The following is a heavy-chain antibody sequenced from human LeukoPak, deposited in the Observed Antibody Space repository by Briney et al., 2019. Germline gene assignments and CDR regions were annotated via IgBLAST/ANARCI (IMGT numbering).Heavy chain of an antibody. CDR2: IYPGDSDT. CDR1: GYSFTSYW. V-gene: IGHV5-51*01. J-gene: IGHJ4*02. D-gene: IGHD1-1*01. CDR3: ARVPPFGVQLERRDFDY. Sequence: AGGSLKISCKGSGYSFTSYWIGWVRQLPGKGLEWMGIIYPGDSDTRYSPSFQGQVTISADKSISTAYLQWSSLKASDTAMYYCARVPPFGVQLERRDFDYWGQGTLVTVSS.